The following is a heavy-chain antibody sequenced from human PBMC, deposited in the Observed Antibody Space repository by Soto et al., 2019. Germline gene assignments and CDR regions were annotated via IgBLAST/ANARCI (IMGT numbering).Heavy chain of an antibody. J-gene: IGHJ5*02. CDR3: ARGFAYSSAWFEQ. CDR1: GGTFGSYA. D-gene: IGHD6-25*01. Sequence: SVKVSCKASGGTFGSYAISWVRQAPGQGLEWMGGIIPMYGTTNYAQKFQGRVTMVADKSTSTVYMDLGSLRTDDSAVYYCARGFAYSSAWFEQWGQGTVVTVS. V-gene: IGHV1-69*06. CDR2: IIPMYGTT.